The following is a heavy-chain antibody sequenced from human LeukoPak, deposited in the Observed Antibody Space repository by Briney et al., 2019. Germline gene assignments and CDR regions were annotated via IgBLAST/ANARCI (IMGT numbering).Heavy chain of an antibody. V-gene: IGHV3-23*01. D-gene: IGHD6-13*01. CDR2: ISGSGGST. Sequence: AGGSLRLSCAASGFTFSSYAMSWLREAPGRGLEWVSAISGSGGSTYYADSVKSRFIISRDNSKNTLYLQMNSLRAEDTAVYYYAITLSIAAAGMAFDIWGQGTMVTVSS. CDR3: AITLSIAAAGMAFDI. CDR1: GFTFSSYA. J-gene: IGHJ3*02.